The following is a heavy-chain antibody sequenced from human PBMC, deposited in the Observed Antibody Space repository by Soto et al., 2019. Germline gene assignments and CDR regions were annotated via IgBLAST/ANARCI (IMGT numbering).Heavy chain of an antibody. CDR1: GFTFSSYG. CDR3: ARALPRSGGRWFDP. Sequence: QVQLVESGGGVVQPGRSLRLSCAASGFTFSSYGMHWVRQAPGKGLEWVAVIWYDGSNKYYADSVKGRFTISRDNSKNTLYLQMNILRAEDTAVYYCARALPRSGGRWFDPWGQGTLVPVSS. V-gene: IGHV3-33*01. D-gene: IGHD2-15*01. CDR2: IWYDGSNK. J-gene: IGHJ5*02.